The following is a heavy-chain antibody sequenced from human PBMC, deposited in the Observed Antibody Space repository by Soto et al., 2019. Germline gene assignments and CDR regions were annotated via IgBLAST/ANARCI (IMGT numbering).Heavy chain of an antibody. CDR1: GGSITSSGYY. CDR3: ARGGGSTNVMY. J-gene: IGHJ4*02. D-gene: IGHD3-16*01. V-gene: IGHV4-31*03. Sequence: QVQLQESGPGLVKPSQTLSLTCTVSGGSITSSGYYWSWIRQHPGEGLEWIGFTSNSGSTSYNPSLKSRVTISVDTSSNQFSLNLKSVTAADTAVYYCARGGGSTNVMYWGQGTLVTVSP. CDR2: TSNSGST.